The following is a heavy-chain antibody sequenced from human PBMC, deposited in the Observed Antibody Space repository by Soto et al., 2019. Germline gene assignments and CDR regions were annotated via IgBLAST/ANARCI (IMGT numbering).Heavy chain of an antibody. J-gene: IGHJ3*01. CDR1: GGSLSSGDYY. CDR2: IYYSRST. V-gene: IGHV4-30-4*01. Sequence: QVQLQESGPGLVNPSQTLSLTCTVSGGSLSSGDYYWSWIRQPPGKGLEWLGYIYYSRSTYYNPSLKSRVTIAVNASKAQFPRRLSSMIAGDTAVYYCARVTGGYDCNHIRACDFWGPGTMVAVSS. CDR3: ARVTGGYDCNHIRACDF. D-gene: IGHD3-3*01.